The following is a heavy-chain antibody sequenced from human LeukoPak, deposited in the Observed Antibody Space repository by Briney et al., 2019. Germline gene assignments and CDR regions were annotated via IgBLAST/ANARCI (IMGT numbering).Heavy chain of an antibody. V-gene: IGHV3-30*02. Sequence: GGSLRLSCAASGFTFSSYGMHWVRQAPGKGLEWVAFIRYDGSNKYYADSVKGRFTISRDNSKNTLYLQMNSLRAEDTAVYYCARDQGSSWSLDYMDVWGKGTTVTVSS. CDR1: GFTFSSYG. J-gene: IGHJ6*03. D-gene: IGHD6-13*01. CDR2: IRYDGSNK. CDR3: ARDQGSSWSLDYMDV.